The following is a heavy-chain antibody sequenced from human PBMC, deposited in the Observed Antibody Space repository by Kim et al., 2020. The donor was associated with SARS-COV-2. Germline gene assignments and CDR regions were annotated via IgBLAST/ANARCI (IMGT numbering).Heavy chain of an antibody. V-gene: IGHV3-74*01. CDR2: IDNEGSTI. D-gene: IGHD2-21*02. CDR1: GFTFSSYW. J-gene: IGHJ4*02. Sequence: GGSLRLSCAASGFTFSSYWMHWVRQAPGKGLVWVSRIDNEGSTINYADSVKGRFTVSRDDARNTLYLQMNSLRAEDTAVYYCVRGTSDWPGIDYWGQGPLVTVSS. CDR3: VRGTSDWPGIDY.